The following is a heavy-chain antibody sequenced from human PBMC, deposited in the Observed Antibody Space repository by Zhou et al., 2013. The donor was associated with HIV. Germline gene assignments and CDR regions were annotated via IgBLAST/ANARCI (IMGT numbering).Heavy chain of an antibody. V-gene: IGHV1-69*12. CDR1: GGSFISYA. CDR3: ARGYSYGLYFDY. D-gene: IGHD5-18*01. CDR2: IIPIFDTT. Sequence: QVQLVQSGAEVKKPGSSVKVSCKASGGSFISYAISWVRQAPGQGLEWMGGIIPIFDTTNYAQKFQGRVTITADESTSTAYMELSSLRSEDTAVYYCARGYSYGLYFDYWGQGTLVTVSS. J-gene: IGHJ4*02.